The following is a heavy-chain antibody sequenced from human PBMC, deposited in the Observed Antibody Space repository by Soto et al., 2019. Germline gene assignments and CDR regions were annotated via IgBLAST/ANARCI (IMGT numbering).Heavy chain of an antibody. J-gene: IGHJ6*02. V-gene: IGHV4-61*01. CDR3: ARGLVVVAASRRYYYYGMDV. CDR2: IYYSGST. Sequence: QVQLQESGPGLVKPSETLSLTCTVSGGSVSSGSYYWSWIRQPPGKGLEWIGYIYYSGSTNYNPSLKSRVTISVDTSKNQCSLKLSSVTAADTAVYYCARGLVVVAASRRYYYYGMDVWGQGTTVTVSS. D-gene: IGHD2-15*01. CDR1: GGSVSSGSYY.